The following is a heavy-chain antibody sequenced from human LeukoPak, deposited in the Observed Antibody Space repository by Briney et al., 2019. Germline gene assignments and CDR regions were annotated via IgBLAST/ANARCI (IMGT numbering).Heavy chain of an antibody. CDR1: GFTFSTYW. J-gene: IGHJ4*02. V-gene: IGHV3-7*01. CDR2: INQDASEI. Sequence: GRSLRLSCAASGFTFSTYWMNWYRQAPGKGLEWVGNINQDASEINYVDSVTGRFTISRDNAKNSLHLQMNSLRAEDTAVYYCATDRDNSDWQKRFDSWGQGTLVTVSS. CDR3: ATDRDNSDWQKRFDS. D-gene: IGHD2-21*02.